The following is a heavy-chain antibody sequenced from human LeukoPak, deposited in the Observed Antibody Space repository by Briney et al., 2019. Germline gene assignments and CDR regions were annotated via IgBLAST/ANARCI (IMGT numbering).Heavy chain of an antibody. D-gene: IGHD6-19*01. J-gene: IGHJ4*02. CDR2: ISWNGGST. CDR1: GFTFDDYT. V-gene: IGHV3-43*01. Sequence: GGSLRLSCAASGFTFDDYTFHWVRQAPGKGLEWVSLISWNGGSTFYGDSVRGRFTISRDNSKNSLYLQMNSMRTEDTALYFCAREGSSSGFFDYWGQGTLVTVSS. CDR3: AREGSSSGFFDY.